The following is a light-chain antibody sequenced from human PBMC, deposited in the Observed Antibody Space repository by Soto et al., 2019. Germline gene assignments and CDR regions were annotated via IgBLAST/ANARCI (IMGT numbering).Light chain of an antibody. J-gene: IGLJ1*01. V-gene: IGLV2-14*01. CDR3: TSYTTSSTYV. CDR2: DVT. CDR1: SSDVGAYNY. Sequence: QSALTQPASVSGSPGQSIAISCTGTSSDVGAYNYVFWYQQYPGKAPKLIIYDVTNRPSGVSDRFSGSKSGNTASLTISGLQAADEADYYCTSYTTSSTYVFVTGTKLTVL.